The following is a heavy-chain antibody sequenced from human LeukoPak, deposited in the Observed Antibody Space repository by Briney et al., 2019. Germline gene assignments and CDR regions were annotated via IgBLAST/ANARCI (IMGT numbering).Heavy chain of an antibody. V-gene: IGHV4-4*09. CDR3: ARHGRYDAFDI. D-gene: IGHD1-26*01. Sequence: PSETLSLTCTVSGGSISSNFWSRIRQPPGKGLEWIGYIYTSGSTNYSPSLKSRVTISIDTSKNQFSLKLPSVTAADTAVYYCARHGRYDAFDIWGRGTTVTVSS. CDR1: GGSISSNF. CDR2: IYTSGST. J-gene: IGHJ3*02.